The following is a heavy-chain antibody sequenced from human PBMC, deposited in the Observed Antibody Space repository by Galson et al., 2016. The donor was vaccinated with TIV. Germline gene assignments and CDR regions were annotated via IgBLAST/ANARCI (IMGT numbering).Heavy chain of an antibody. CDR2: TGSSISSYK. Sequence: SLRLSCAASGFTFTDYYMSWIRQAPGKGLEWVSSTGSSISSYKNYADSVKGRFTVSRDNAKNSVYLQMDSLRPEDTALYYCARGDLIRTYYGGVSAFEIWGQGTMVTVSS. CDR3: ARGDLIRTYYGGVSAFEI. CDR1: GFTFTDYY. D-gene: IGHD1-26*01. J-gene: IGHJ3*02. V-gene: IGHV3-11*06.